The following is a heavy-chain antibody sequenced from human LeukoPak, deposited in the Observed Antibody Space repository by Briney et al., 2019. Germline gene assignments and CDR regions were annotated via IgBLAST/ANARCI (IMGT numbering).Heavy chain of an antibody. D-gene: IGHD2-2*02. CDR3: ARGKIVVVPAAISYYYYMDV. CDR1: RGSFSGYY. V-gene: IGHV4-34*01. CDR2: INHSGSN. J-gene: IGHJ6*03. Sequence: SETLSLTCAVYRGSFSGYYWSWIRQPPGKGLEWIGEINHSGSNNYNPTLKRRVTLQLDTSKNQFSLKLSSETAADTAVYYCARGKIVVVPAAISYYYYMDVWGKGTTVTVSS.